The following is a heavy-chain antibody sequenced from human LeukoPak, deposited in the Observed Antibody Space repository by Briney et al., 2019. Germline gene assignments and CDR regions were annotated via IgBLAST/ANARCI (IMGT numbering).Heavy chain of an antibody. Sequence: GGSLRLSCAASGFTFSSYAMSWVRQAPGKGLEWVSYISSSGSTIYYADSVKGRFTISRDNAKNSLYLQMNSLRAEDTAVYYCARDGGNYHDSSGYYSVGPDYWGQGTLVTVSS. CDR2: ISSSGSTI. V-gene: IGHV3-48*03. J-gene: IGHJ4*02. CDR3: ARDGGNYHDSSGYYSVGPDY. CDR1: GFTFSSYA. D-gene: IGHD3-22*01.